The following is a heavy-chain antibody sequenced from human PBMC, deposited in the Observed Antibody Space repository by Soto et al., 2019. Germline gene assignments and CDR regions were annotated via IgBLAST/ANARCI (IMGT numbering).Heavy chain of an antibody. CDR1: GFVFGRNS. CDR3: SKWDGYGDY. CDR2: ISAGGDLS. V-gene: IGHV3-23*01. Sequence: EVQLLESGGDLIHPGGSLRLSCAASGFVFGRNSMTWVRQTPGKGLEWVAGISAGGDLSWHADFVKGRFTITRDNSKNMVYLQMNNLRVDDTAVYCCSKWDGYGDYWGRGALVTVSA. D-gene: IGHD5-12*01. J-gene: IGHJ4*02.